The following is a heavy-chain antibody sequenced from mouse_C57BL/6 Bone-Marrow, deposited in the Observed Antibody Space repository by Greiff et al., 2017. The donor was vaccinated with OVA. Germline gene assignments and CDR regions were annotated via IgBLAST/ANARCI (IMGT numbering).Heavy chain of an antibody. CDR2: IWSGGST. CDR1: GFSLTSYG. D-gene: IGHD4-1*01. CDR3: ARKGLLWDIAY. V-gene: IGHV2-2*01. Sequence: QVQLKQSGPGLVQPSQSLSITCTVSGFSLTSYGVHWVRQSPGKGLEWLGVIWSGGSTDYNAAFISRLSISKDNSKSQVFFKMNSLQADDTAIYYCARKGLLWDIAYWGQGTLVTVSA. J-gene: IGHJ3*01.